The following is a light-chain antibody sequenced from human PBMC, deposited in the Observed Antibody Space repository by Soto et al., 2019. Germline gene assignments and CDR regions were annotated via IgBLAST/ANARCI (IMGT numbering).Light chain of an antibody. CDR2: DAS. Sequence: EIVLTQSPATLSLSPGERAPLSCRASQSVSSYLAWYQQKPGQAPRLLIYDASNRATGIPARFSGSGSGTDFTLTISSLEPEDFAFYYCQQRSNWPLPFGGGTKVEIK. J-gene: IGKJ4*02. V-gene: IGKV3-11*01. CDR3: QQRSNWPLP. CDR1: QSVSSY.